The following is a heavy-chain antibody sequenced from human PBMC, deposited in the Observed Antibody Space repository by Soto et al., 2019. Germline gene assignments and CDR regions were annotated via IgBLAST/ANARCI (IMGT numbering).Heavy chain of an antibody. Sequence: PSETLSLTCTVSGGSISSYYWSWIRQPPGKGLEWIGYIYYSGSTNYNPSLKSRLLITPDTSKNQMSLQLNSVTPEDTAVYFCARDGSGFHWYFDLWGRGSLVTVS. CDR1: GGSISSYY. D-gene: IGHD6-19*01. V-gene: IGHV4-59*12. CDR2: IYYSGST. J-gene: IGHJ2*01. CDR3: ARDGSGFHWYFDL.